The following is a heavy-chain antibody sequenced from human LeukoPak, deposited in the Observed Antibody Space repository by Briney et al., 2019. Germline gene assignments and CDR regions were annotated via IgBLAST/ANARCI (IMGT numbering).Heavy chain of an antibody. D-gene: IGHD6-19*01. CDR3: ARDSSGYFDY. CDR1: GFTFSSYA. V-gene: IGHV3-30-3*01. CDR2: ISYDGSNK. Sequence: GGSLRLSCAASGFTFSSYAMHWVRQAPGKGLEWVAVISYDGSNKYYADSVKGRFTISRDNSKNTLYLQMNSLRAEDTAVYYCARDSSGYFDYWGQGTLVTFSS. J-gene: IGHJ4*02.